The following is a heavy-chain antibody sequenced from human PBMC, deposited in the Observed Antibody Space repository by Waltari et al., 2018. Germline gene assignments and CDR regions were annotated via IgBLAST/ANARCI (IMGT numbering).Heavy chain of an antibody. D-gene: IGHD3-10*01. Sequence: QVQLVQSGAEVRNPGASVKVSCTVAGYSLSELSMHWVRQAPGKGLEWVGGLGPEGEETVYAQKFQGRVTMTEDTSTDTAYMELSSLRSDDTAVYYCTTDIMLRVFSNVWGQGTTVTVSS. J-gene: IGHJ6*02. CDR2: LGPEGEET. CDR1: GYSLSELS. V-gene: IGHV1-24*01. CDR3: TTDIMLRVFSNV.